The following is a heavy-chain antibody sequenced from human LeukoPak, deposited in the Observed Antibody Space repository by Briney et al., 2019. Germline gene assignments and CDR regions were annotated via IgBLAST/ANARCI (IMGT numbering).Heavy chain of an antibody. J-gene: IGHJ4*02. V-gene: IGHV6-1*01. CDR2: TYYRSKWYN. D-gene: IGHD3-16*02. CDR1: GDSVSSNSAA. Sequence: SQTLSLTCAISGDSVSSNSAAWNWIRQSPSRGLEWLGRTYYRSKWYNDYAASVKSRITINPDTSKNQFSLQLNSVTPEDTAVYYCARAYYDYVWGSYRFLPLDFDYWGRGTLVTVSS. CDR3: ARAYYDYVWGSYRFLPLDFDY.